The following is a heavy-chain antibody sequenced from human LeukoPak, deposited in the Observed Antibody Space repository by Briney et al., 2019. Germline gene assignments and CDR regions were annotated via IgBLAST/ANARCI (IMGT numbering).Heavy chain of an antibody. CDR1: GFTFSNYA. CDR3: AKDQPYLSYGGYSCWDY. V-gene: IGHV3-23*01. Sequence: GGSLRLSCAASGFTFSNYAMSWVRQTPGKGLEWVSAVSGGGTSTYYADSVEGRFTISRDNTKNTLYLQMNSLRAEDTAVYYCAKDQPYLSYGGYSCWDYWGQGILVTVSS. CDR2: VSGGGTST. D-gene: IGHD5-12*01. J-gene: IGHJ4*02.